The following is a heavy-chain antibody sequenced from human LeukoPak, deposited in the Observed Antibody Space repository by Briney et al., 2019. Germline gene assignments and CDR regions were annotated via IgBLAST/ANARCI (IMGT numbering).Heavy chain of an antibody. CDR1: GGSISSGSYY. CDR3: ARRARYNWNPRPGHYFDY. J-gene: IGHJ4*02. Sequence: PSETLSLTCTVSGGSISSGSYYWSWIRQPAGKGLEWIGRIYTSGSTNYNPSLKSRVTISVDTSKNQFSLKLSSVTAADTAVYYCARRARYNWNPRPGHYFDYWGQGTLVTVSS. V-gene: IGHV4-61*02. D-gene: IGHD1-20*01. CDR2: IYTSGST.